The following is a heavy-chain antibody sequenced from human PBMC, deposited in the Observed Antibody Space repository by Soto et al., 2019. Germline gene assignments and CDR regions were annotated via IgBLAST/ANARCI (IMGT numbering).Heavy chain of an antibody. CDR2: ISYDGSNK. J-gene: IGHJ5*02. Sequence: QVQLVESGGGVVQPGRSLRLSCAASGFTFSSYGMHWVRQAPGKGLEWVAVISYDGSNKYYADSVKGRFTISRDNSKNTLYLQMNSLRAEDTAVYYCAKLYGGNIPGGQGTLNTVAS. CDR1: GFTFSSYG. CDR3: AKLYGGNIP. V-gene: IGHV3-30*18. D-gene: IGHD4-17*01.